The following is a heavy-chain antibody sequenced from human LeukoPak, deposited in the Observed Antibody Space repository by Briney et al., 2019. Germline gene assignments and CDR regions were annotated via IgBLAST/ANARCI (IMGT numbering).Heavy chain of an antibody. CDR3: ARGETGSSSGRFDP. CDR2: ISSSSYI. D-gene: IGHD6-6*01. CDR1: GFTFSSYS. J-gene: IGHJ5*02. V-gene: IGHV3-21*01. Sequence: NSGGSLRLSCAASGFTFSSYSMNWVRQAPGKGLEWVSSISSSSYIYYADSVKGRFTISRDNAKNSLYLQMNSLRAEDTAVYYCARGETGSSSGRFDPWGQGTLVTVSS.